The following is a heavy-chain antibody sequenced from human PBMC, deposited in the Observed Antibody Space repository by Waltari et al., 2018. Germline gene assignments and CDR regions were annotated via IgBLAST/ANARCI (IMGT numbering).Heavy chain of an antibody. Sequence: QVQLQQRGAGLLKPSETLSLTCAVYAGSFSGYCWGWIRQPPGKGLEWIGEINHSGSTNYNPSLKSRVTISVDTSKNQFSLKLSSVTAADTAVYYCARHGGFGLYFDYWGQGTLVTVSS. CDR1: AGSFSGYC. J-gene: IGHJ4*02. V-gene: IGHV4-34*01. D-gene: IGHD3-10*01. CDR3: ARHGGFGLYFDY. CDR2: INHSGST.